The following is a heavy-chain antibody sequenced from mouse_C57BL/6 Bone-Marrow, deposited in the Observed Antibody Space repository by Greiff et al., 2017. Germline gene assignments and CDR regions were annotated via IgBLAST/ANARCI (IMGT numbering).Heavy chain of an antibody. J-gene: IGHJ2*01. Sequence: QVQLQQSGAELVKPGASVKLSCKASGYTFTSYWMHWVKQRPGQGLEWIGMIHPNSGSTNYNEKFKSKATLTVDKSSSTAYMQLSSLTSEDSAVYYCARKAHYYGSSYFDYWGQGTTLTVSS. CDR3: ARKAHYYGSSYFDY. D-gene: IGHD1-1*01. CDR1: GYTFTSYW. CDR2: IHPNSGST. V-gene: IGHV1-64*01.